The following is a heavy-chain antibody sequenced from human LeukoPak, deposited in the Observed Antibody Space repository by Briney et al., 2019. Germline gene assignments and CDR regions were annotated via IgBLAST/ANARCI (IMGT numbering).Heavy chain of an antibody. CDR1: GGSISSGSYS. CDR2: MFYTGST. J-gene: IGHJ2*01. CDR3: ARVYYSNSYDYWYFDL. D-gene: IGHD6-13*01. V-gene: IGHV4-30-4*07. Sequence: SETLSLTCAVSGGSISSGSYSWSWIRQPTGKGLEWIGYMFYTGSTYYNSSLKSRVTISVDTSKNQFSLKLSSVTAADTAVYYCARVYYSNSYDYWYFDLWGRGTLVTVSS.